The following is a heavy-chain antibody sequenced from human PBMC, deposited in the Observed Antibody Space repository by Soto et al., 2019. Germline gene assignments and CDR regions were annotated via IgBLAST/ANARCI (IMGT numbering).Heavy chain of an antibody. V-gene: IGHV1-69*02. CDR1: GGTFSSYT. CDR3: ARYSLYGDYGGYYCYY. J-gene: IGHJ4*02. CDR2: IIAILGIA. D-gene: IGHD4-17*01. Sequence: QVQLVQSGAEVKKPGSSVKVSCKASGGTFSSYTISWVRQAPGQGLEWMGRIIAILGIANYAQKFQGIVTITADKSTSTAYMELSSLRSEATAVYYCARYSLYGDYGGYYCYYCFQGTLVTVSS.